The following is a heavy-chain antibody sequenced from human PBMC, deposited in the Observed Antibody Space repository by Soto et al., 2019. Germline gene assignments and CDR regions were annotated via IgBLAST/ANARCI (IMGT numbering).Heavy chain of an antibody. CDR2: IIPIFGTA. V-gene: IGHV1-69*06. CDR1: GGTFSSYA. D-gene: IGHD1-26*01. J-gene: IGHJ6*02. Sequence: ASVKVSCKASGGTFSSYAISWVRQAPGQGLEWMGGIIPIFGTANYAQKFQGRVTITADKSTSTAYMELSRLRSDDTAVYYCARSPPGGSYYYGMDVWGQGTTVTVSS. CDR3: ARSPPGGSYYYGMDV.